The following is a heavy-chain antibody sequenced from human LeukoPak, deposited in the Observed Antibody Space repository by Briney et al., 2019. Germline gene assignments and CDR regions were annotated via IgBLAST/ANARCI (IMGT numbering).Heavy chain of an antibody. V-gene: IGHV3-7*01. Sequence: PGGSLRLSCAASGFTFSSYWMSWVRQAPGKGLGWVANIKQDGSEEYYVDSVKGRFTISRDNAKNSLYLQMNSLRAEDTAVYYCARALMYSGSYFPYWGQGTLVTVSS. J-gene: IGHJ4*02. CDR1: GFTFSSYW. CDR2: IKQDGSEE. D-gene: IGHD1-26*01. CDR3: ARALMYSGSYFPY.